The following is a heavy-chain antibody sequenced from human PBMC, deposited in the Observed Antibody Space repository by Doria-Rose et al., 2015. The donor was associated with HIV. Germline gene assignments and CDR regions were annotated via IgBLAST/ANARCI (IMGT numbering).Heavy chain of an antibody. CDR2: IYWIGDK. CDR3: AHGGDVFDI. CDR1: GFSLSTSGVA. D-gene: IGHD3-16*01. V-gene: IGHV2-5*01. Sequence: QVTLKESGPTRVKPTQTLMLTCTFSGFSLSTSGVAVGWIRQPPGKALEWLAVIYWIGDKRYSPSLETRLTITEGTSKNQVVLTMTNMDPADTATYYCAHGGDVFDIWGQGTMVTVSS. J-gene: IGHJ3*02.